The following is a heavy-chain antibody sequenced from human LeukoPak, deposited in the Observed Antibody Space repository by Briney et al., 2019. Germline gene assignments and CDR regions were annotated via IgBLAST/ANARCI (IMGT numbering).Heavy chain of an antibody. J-gene: IGHJ4*02. CDR3: ASASSSWSGVDY. CDR2: IIPIFGTA. Sequence: SVKVSCKASGGTFSSYAISWVRQAPGQGLEWMGGIIPIFGTANYAQKFQGRVTITTDESTSTAYMELSSLRSDDTAVYYCASASSSWSGVDYWGQGTLVTVSS. CDR1: GGTFSSYA. D-gene: IGHD6-13*01. V-gene: IGHV1-69*05.